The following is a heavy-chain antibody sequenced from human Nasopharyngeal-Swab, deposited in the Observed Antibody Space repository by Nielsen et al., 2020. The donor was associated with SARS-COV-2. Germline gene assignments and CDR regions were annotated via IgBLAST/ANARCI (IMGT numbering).Heavy chain of an antibody. D-gene: IGHD6-19*01. CDR3: AKCMSIAVAFDY. V-gene: IGHV3-23*01. CDR1: GFTFDDYA. Sequence: GESLKISCAASGFTFDDYAMHWVRQAPGKGLEWVSAISGSGGSTYYADSVKGRFTISRDNSKNTLYLQMNSLRAEDTAVYYCAKCMSIAVAFDYWGQGTLVTVSS. J-gene: IGHJ4*02. CDR2: ISGSGGST.